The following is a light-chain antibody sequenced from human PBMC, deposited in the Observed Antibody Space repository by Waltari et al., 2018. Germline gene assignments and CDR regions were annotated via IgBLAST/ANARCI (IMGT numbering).Light chain of an antibody. J-gene: IGLJ3*02. CDR3: SSYAGSKDWV. Sequence: SALTQPPSASGSPGQSVTIPCTGTRRDGGYYAYVSWYQHHPGKAPRLVIYEVCKRPAGVPDRFSGSKSGDTASLTVSGLQAEDEADYYCSSYAGSKDWVFGGGTKLTVL. V-gene: IGLV2-8*01. CDR1: RRDGGYYAY. CDR2: EVC.